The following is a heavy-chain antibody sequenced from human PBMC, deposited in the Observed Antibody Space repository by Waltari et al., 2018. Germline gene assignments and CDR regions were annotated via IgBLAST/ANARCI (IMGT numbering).Heavy chain of an antibody. CDR1: GGSISSYY. V-gene: IGHV4-59*01. CDR3: ARDPAYYYGSGSYYNAPYYYGMDV. Sequence: QVQLQESGPGLVKPSETLSLTCTVSGGSISSYYWSWIRQPPGKGLEWIGYIYYSGSTNYNPSLKSRVTISVDTSKNQCSLKLSSVTAADTAVYYCARDPAYYYGSGSYYNAPYYYGMDVWGQGTTVTVSS. CDR2: IYYSGST. J-gene: IGHJ6*02. D-gene: IGHD3-10*01.